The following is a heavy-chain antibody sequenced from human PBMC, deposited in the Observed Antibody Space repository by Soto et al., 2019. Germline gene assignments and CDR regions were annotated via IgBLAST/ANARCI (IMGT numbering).Heavy chain of an antibody. CDR2: IRNKANSYST. J-gene: IGHJ4*02. Sequence: EVQLVESGGGLVQPGGSLRLSCAASGFTFSDHYVDWVRQAPGKGLEWVARIRNKANSYSTEYAASAKGRFTISRDDSKNLGYLQMSSLKTEDTAVYYCARMRLGSYDLKYFDYWGQGTLVTVYS. V-gene: IGHV3-72*01. D-gene: IGHD1-26*01. CDR1: GFTFSDHY. CDR3: ARMRLGSYDLKYFDY.